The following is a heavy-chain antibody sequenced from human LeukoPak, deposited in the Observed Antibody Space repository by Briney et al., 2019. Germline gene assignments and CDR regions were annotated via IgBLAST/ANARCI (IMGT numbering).Heavy chain of an antibody. Sequence: ASVKVSCKASGYTFTGYYMHWVRQMPGKGLEWMGIIYPGDSDTRYSPSFQGQVTISADKSISTAYLQWSSLKASDTAMYYCAAKGYCSSTSCYTSGDWFDPWGQGTLVTVSS. CDR1: GYTFTGYY. D-gene: IGHD2-2*02. CDR2: IYPGDSDT. V-gene: IGHV5-51*01. J-gene: IGHJ5*02. CDR3: AAKGYCSSTSCYTSGDWFDP.